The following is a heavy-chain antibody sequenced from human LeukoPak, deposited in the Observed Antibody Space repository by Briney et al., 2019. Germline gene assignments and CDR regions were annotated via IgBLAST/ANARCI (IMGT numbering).Heavy chain of an antibody. J-gene: IGHJ4*02. CDR3: ASIGGGGSSSVGYFDY. CDR2: IVVGSGNT. Sequence: SVKVSCKASGFTFTSSAVQWVRQARGQRLEWIGWIVVGSGNTNYAQKFQERVTITRDMSTSTAYMELSSLRSEDTAVYYCASIGGGGSSSVGYFDYWGQGTLVTVSS. CDR1: GFTFTSSA. D-gene: IGHD6-6*01. V-gene: IGHV1-58*01.